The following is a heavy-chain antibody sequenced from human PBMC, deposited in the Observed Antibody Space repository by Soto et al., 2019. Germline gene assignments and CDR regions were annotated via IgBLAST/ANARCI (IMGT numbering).Heavy chain of an antibody. J-gene: IGHJ5*02. CDR1: GGSVSSGSYY. D-gene: IGHD2-2*02. V-gene: IGHV4-61*01. Sequence: SETLSLTCTVSGGSVSSGSYYWSWIRQPPGKGLEWIGYIYYSGSTNYNPSLKSRVTISVDTSKNQFSLKLSSATAADTAVYYCARVWRGSIPSNWFDLWGQGTLVPVSS. CDR2: IYYSGST. CDR3: ARVWRGSIPSNWFDL.